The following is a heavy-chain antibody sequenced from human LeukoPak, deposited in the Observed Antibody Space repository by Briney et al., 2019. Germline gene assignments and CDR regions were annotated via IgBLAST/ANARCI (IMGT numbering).Heavy chain of an antibody. J-gene: IGHJ4*02. CDR3: TKDASYARENDNSGFFID. D-gene: IGHD3-22*01. CDR2: MSGGGDSD. Sequence: GGSLRLSCAASGFTFTSYAMSWVRQTPGKGLEWVASMSGGGDSDYYADSVKGRFTVSRDKSKNTLYVQMNSLRADDTAVYYCTKDASYARENDNSGFFIDWGQGTLVTVSS. CDR1: GFTFTSYA. V-gene: IGHV3-23*01.